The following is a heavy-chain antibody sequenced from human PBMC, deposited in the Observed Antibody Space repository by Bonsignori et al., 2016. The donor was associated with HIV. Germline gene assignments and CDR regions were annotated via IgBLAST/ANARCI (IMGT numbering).Heavy chain of an antibody. D-gene: IGHD6-19*01. Sequence: VRQAPGKGLEWVACISGDSNEVYYADSVKGRFTVSRDNAKNTLFLQMSSLRVEDTAIYYCARDGFSSSGTGYWGQGTLVTVSS. CDR2: ISGDSNEV. V-gene: IGHV3-21*04. CDR3: ARDGFSSSGTGY. J-gene: IGHJ4*02.